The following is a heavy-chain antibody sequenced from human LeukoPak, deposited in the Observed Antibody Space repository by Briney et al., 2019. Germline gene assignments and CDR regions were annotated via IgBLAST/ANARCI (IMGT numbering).Heavy chain of an antibody. CDR3: ARGHPLGYSSSWNYFDY. J-gene: IGHJ4*02. V-gene: IGHV3-64*01. CDR2: ISSNGGST. Sequence: PGGSLRLSCAASGFTFSSYAMHWVRQAPGKGLEYVSAISSNGGSTYYANSVKGRFTISRDNSKNTLYLQMGSLRAEDMAVYYCARGHPLGYSSSWNYFDYWGQGTLVTVSS. CDR1: GFTFSSYA. D-gene: IGHD6-13*01.